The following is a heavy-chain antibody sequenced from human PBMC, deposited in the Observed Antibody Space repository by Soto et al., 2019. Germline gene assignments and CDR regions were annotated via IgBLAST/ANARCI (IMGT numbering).Heavy chain of an antibody. D-gene: IGHD1-26*01. Sequence: GASVKVSCKASGYTFTGYYIHWVRQAPGQGPEWMGEISPNSGGTKYAQRFQGRVTMTRDTSITTGYMELSNLSPDDTAVYYCGKGRSGDVGVFYWGQGTLVTVSS. CDR3: GKGRSGDVGVFY. CDR2: ISPNSGGT. V-gene: IGHV1-2*02. CDR1: GYTFTGYY. J-gene: IGHJ4*02.